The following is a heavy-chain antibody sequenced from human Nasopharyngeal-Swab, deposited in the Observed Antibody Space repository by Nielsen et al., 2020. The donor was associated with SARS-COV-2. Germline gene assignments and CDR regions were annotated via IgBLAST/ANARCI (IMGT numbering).Heavy chain of an antibody. CDR2: INHSGST. D-gene: IGHD2-2*01. Sequence: WIRQPPGKGLEWIGEINHSGSTNYNPSLKSRVTISVDTSKNQFSLKLSSVTAADTAVYYCARGGRHGCSSANRPCAIDVWGQGATVTVSS. J-gene: IGHJ6*02. V-gene: IGHV4-34*01. CDR3: ARGGRHGCSSANRPCAIDV.